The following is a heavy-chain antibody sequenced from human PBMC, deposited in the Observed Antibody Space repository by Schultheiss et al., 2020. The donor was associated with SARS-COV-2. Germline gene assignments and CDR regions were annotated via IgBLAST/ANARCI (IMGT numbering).Heavy chain of an antibody. D-gene: IGHD4-17*01. V-gene: IGHV4-61*01. J-gene: IGHJ2*01. CDR1: GGSVSSGSYY. CDR2: IYYSGSN. Sequence: SETLSLTCTVSGGSVSSGSYYWSWIRQPPGKGLEWIGYIYYSGSNNYNPSLKSRVTISVDTSKNQFSLKLSSVTAADTAVYYCARVPYGDPYWYFDLWGRGTLVTVSS. CDR3: ARVPYGDPYWYFDL.